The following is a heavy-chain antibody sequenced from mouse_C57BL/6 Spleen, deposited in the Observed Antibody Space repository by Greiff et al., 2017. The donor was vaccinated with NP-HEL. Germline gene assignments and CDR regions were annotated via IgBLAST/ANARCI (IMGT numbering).Heavy chain of an antibody. CDR2: ISDGGSYT. CDR1: GFTFSSYA. V-gene: IGHV5-4*03. CDR3: ASLWDEGFAY. Sequence: EVKLMESGGGLVKPGGSLKLSCAASGFTFSSYAMSWVRQTPEKRLEWVATISDGGSYTYYPDNVKGRFTISRDNAKNNLYLQMSHLKSEDTAMYYCASLWDEGFAYWGQGTLVTVSA. D-gene: IGHD4-1*01. J-gene: IGHJ3*01.